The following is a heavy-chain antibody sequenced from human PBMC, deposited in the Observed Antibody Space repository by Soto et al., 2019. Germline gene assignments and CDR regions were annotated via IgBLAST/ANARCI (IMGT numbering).Heavy chain of an antibody. CDR2: ITSDTKTI. CDR1: GFRFSIYS. V-gene: IGHV3-48*02. Sequence: EVQLVESGGTLVQPGGSLRLSCAASGFRFSIYSMNWVRQAPGKGLEWSAYITSDTKTIKYADSVKGRFTISRDNGKNSVYLQMNSLRDAATAVYYCARSVEGHFDYWGQGTVVTVSA. D-gene: IGHD6-19*01. CDR3: ARSVEGHFDY. J-gene: IGHJ4*02.